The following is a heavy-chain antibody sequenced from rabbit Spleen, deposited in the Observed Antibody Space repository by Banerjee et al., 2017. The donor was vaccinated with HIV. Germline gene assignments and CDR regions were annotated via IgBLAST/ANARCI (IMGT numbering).Heavy chain of an antibody. CDR1: GFDFSKYG. CDR3: ARDLVTVIGWNFYL. J-gene: IGHJ4*01. Sequence: QEQLKETGGGLVQPGGSLKLSCKASGFDFSKYGMSWVRQAPGKGLEWIACINIVTGKDVYATWAKGRFIMSRTSSTTVTLQITSLTAADTATYICARDLVTVIGWNFYLWGQGTLVTVS. CDR2: INIVTGKD. D-gene: IGHD5-1*01. V-gene: IGHV1S45*01.